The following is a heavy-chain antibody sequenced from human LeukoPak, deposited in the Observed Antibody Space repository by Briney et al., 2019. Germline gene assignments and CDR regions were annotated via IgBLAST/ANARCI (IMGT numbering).Heavy chain of an antibody. CDR2: FYTSGST. Sequence: PSETLSLTCSVSGGSVSSGRYYWTWIRQPAGKGLERIGRFYTSGSTNYNPSLESRVTISIDTSKNQFSLKLSSVTAADTAVYYCARETTLGPTSRMDVWGKGTTVTVSS. V-gene: IGHV4-61*02. CDR3: ARETTLGPTSRMDV. D-gene: IGHD1-26*01. J-gene: IGHJ6*04. CDR1: GGSVSSGRYY.